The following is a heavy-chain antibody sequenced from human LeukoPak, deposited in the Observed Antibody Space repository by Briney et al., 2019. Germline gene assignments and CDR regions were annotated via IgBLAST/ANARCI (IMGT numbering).Heavy chain of an antibody. V-gene: IGHV4-4*07. CDR1: GGSISSYY. J-gene: IGHJ4*02. D-gene: IGHD6-13*01. Sequence: PSETLSLTCTVSGGSISSYYWTWIRQPAGKGLEWIGRMYTSGSTNYNPSLKSRVTMSIDTSKKQFSLRLHSVTAADTAVYYCATYDQQLAFDNWGQGTLVTVSP. CDR2: MYTSGST. CDR3: ATYDQQLAFDN.